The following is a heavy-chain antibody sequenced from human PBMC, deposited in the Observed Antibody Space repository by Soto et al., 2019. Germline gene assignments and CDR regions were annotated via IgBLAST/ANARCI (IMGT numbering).Heavy chain of an antibody. CDR2: ISIRGGDE. CDR1: GFTFSSYA. CDR3: ARGTIVARQHFYY. J-gene: IGHJ4*02. V-gene: IGHV3-30*03. D-gene: IGHD6-6*01. Sequence: QVQLVESGGGVVQPGKSLRLSCAASGFTFSSYAMHWARQAPGKGLEWVTVISIRGGDEYYAESVRGRFTISRDDSKNTLYLQMDSLRVEDTAVYYCARGTIVARQHFYYWGQATLVTVSS.